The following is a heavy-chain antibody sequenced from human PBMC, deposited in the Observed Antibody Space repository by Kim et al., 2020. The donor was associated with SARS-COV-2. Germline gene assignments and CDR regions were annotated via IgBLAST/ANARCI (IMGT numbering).Heavy chain of an antibody. CDR2: IYYSGST. CDR1: DGSISSGGYY. J-gene: IGHJ5*02. V-gene: IGHV4-31*03. D-gene: IGHD2-2*01. Sequence: SETLSLTCTVSDGSISSGGYYWSWIRQHPGKGLEWIGYIYYSGSTYYNPSLKSRVTISVDTSKNQFSLKLSSVTAADTAVYYCARAGVVVPGAILGVLAKWFDPWGQGTLVTVSS. CDR3: ARAGVVVPGAILGVLAKWFDP.